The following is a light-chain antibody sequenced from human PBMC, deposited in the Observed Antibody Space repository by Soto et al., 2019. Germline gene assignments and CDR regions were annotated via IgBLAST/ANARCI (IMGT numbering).Light chain of an antibody. CDR1: SSDVGGYNY. Sequence: QSALTQPASVSGSPGQSITISCTGTSSDVGGYNYVSWYQQHPGKAPKLMIYEVSNRPSGVSNRFSGSKSGNTASLTISGLQAEDEADYYCAAWNDSLHGVVFGGGTKLTVL. CDR2: EVS. J-gene: IGLJ2*01. CDR3: AAWNDSLHGVV. V-gene: IGLV2-14*01.